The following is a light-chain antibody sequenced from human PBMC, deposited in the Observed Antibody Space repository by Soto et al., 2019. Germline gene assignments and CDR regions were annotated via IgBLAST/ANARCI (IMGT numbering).Light chain of an antibody. Sequence: QSVLTQPPSASGSPGQSVTISCTGTSSDVGAYNYVSWYQQLPGKAPKLIIYEVSKRPSGVPDRFSGSKSGNTASLTVSGLQAEDEADYYCTSYAGTYIFFYVSVTGTKDT. CDR2: EVS. CDR3: TSYAGTYIFFYV. CDR1: SSDVGAYNY. J-gene: IGLJ1*01. V-gene: IGLV2-8*01.